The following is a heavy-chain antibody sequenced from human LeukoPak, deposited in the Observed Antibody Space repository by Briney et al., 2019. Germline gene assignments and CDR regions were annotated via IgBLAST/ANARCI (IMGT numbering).Heavy chain of an antibody. V-gene: IGHV3-21*01. D-gene: IGHD1-1*01. CDR2: ISTSSSYI. J-gene: IGHJ4*02. CDR1: GLTFSHYQ. CDR3: ARGVWNDEGLDS. Sequence: PGGSLRLSCAASGLTFSHYQMNWVRQGPGKGLEWVSSISTSSSYIYYADSVKGRFTISRDNAKNSVYLQMNSLRAEDTAVYYCARGVWNDEGLDSWGQGTLVIVSS.